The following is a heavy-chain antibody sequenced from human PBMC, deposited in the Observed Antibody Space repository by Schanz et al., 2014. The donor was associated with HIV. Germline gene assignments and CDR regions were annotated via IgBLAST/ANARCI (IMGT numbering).Heavy chain of an antibody. CDR3: ARGGGWSSGFDY. V-gene: IGHV1-69*01. Sequence: QVQVVQSGAEVTKPGSSVKVSCKASGGTFSSYAISWVRQAPGQGLEWMGGFIPIFGTTNYAQKFQGRVTITADESTSTTYLELSSLRSEDTAVYYCARGGGWSSGFDYWGQGTLVTVSS. CDR2: FIPIFGTT. D-gene: IGHD2-15*01. J-gene: IGHJ4*02. CDR1: GGTFSSYA.